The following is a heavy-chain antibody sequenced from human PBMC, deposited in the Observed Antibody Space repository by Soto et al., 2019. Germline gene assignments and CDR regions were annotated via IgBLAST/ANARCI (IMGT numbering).Heavy chain of an antibody. J-gene: IGHJ6*02. CDR1: GGTFSSYD. D-gene: IGHD4-4*01. V-gene: IGHV1-69*01. CDR2: IIPIFGTA. CDR3: ARAAWPLVTPYYYSYGMDV. Sequence: QVQLVQSGAEVKKPGSSVKVSCKASGGTFSSYDISWVRQAPGQGLEWMGGIIPIFGTANYERKFQGRVTITADESTSTAYMELSSLRAEDTAVYYCARAAWPLVTPYYYSYGMDVWGQGTTVTVS.